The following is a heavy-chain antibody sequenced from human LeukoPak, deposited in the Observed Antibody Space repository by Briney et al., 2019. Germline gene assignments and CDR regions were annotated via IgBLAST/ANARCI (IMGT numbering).Heavy chain of an antibody. CDR1: GGSFSGYY. CDR2: INHSGST. J-gene: IGHJ4*02. CDR3: ARGSPYHYDSSGSDHYYLDY. D-gene: IGHD3-22*01. Sequence: PSETLSLTCAVYGGSFSGYYWSWIRQPPGKGLEWIGEINHSGSTNYNPSLKSRVTISVDTSKNQFSLKLSSVTAADTAVYYCARGSPYHYDSSGSDHYYLDYWGQGTLVTVSS. V-gene: IGHV4-34*01.